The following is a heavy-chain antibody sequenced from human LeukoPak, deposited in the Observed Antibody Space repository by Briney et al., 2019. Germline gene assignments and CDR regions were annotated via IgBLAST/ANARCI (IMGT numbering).Heavy chain of an antibody. J-gene: IGHJ4*02. D-gene: IGHD5-24*01. CDR2: ISYDGNKN. Sequence: GGSLRLSCASSGLTFSSHAMHWVRQAPGKGLEWVAVISYDGNKNYYADSVKGRFTISRDNSKNTLYLQMNSLTAEDTAVYYCARDHGGYNYHLSNYWGQGTLVTVSS. CDR3: ARDHGGYNYHLSNY. V-gene: IGHV3-30-3*01. CDR1: GLTFSSHA.